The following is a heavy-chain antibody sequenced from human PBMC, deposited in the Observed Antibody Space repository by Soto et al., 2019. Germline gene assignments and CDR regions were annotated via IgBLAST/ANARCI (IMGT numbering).Heavy chain of an antibody. CDR2: ISSSSRYI. CDR3: ARDRLVAATSAPPYCYYGMDV. D-gene: IGHD2-15*01. J-gene: IGHJ6*02. CDR1: GFTFSSYS. V-gene: IGHV3-21*01. Sequence: GGSLRLSCAPSGFTFSSYSMNWVRQSPGMGLEWVSSISSSSRYIYYADSVRGRFTISRDNAKNSLYLQINSLRAEDTAVYYCARDRLVAATSAPPYCYYGMDVWGQGTTVTVSS.